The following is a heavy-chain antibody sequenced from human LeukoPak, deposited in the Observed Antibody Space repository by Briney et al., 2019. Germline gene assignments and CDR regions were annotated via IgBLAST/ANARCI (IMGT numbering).Heavy chain of an antibody. CDR2: ISSSSSYI. J-gene: IGHJ4*02. CDR3: ARDFESGCYDY. CDR1: GFTFSSYS. Sequence: GGSLRLSCAASGFTFSSYSMNWVRQAPGKGLEWVSSISSSSSYIYYADSVKGRFTISRDNAKNSLYLQMNSLRAEDTAVYYCARDFESGCYDYWGQGTLVTVSS. D-gene: IGHD1-26*01. V-gene: IGHV3-21*01.